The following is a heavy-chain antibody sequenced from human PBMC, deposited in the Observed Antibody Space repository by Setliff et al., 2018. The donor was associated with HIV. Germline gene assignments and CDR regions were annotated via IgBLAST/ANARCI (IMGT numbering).Heavy chain of an antibody. V-gene: IGHV4-39*02. CDR3: ARAPANYHDSSGFYFGGDYYFDF. J-gene: IGHJ4*02. D-gene: IGHD3-22*01. CDR1: GGSISSTIYY. Sequence: SETLSLTCTVSGGSISSTIYYWGWIRQPTGKGLEWIGSVYYSGSTYYNPSLKSRVAVSVDTSKNHFSLRLISVTAADTAVYYCARAPANYHDSSGFYFGGDYYFDFWGQGTLVTVSS. CDR2: VYYSGST.